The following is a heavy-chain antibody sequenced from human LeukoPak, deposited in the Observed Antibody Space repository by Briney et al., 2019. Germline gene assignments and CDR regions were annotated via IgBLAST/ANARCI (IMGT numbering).Heavy chain of an antibody. CDR3: AKGKRPAAGTSFDY. CDR2: INPNSGGT. V-gene: IGHV1-2*02. D-gene: IGHD6-13*01. J-gene: IGHJ4*02. Sequence: ASVKVSCKASGYTFTGYYMHWVRQAPGQGLEWVGWINPNSGGTNYAQKFQGRVTMTRDTSTSTVYMELSSLRAEDTAVYYCAKGKRPAAGTSFDYWGQGTLVTVSS. CDR1: GYTFTGYY.